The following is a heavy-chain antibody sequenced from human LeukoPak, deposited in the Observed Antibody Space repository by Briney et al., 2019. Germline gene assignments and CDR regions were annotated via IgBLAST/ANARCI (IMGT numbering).Heavy chain of an antibody. D-gene: IGHD3-10*01. CDR1: GFTFNDYW. CDR3: ARVLGGSGSYYFEMLDY. CDR2: INQYATEK. J-gene: IGHJ4*02. Sequence: GGSLRLSCAASGFTFNDYWMSWVRQAPGKGLEWVANINQYATEKCYVDSVKGRFTISRDNAKNSLYLQMNSLRAEDTAVYYCARVLGGSGSYYFEMLDYWGQGTLATVSS. V-gene: IGHV3-7*01.